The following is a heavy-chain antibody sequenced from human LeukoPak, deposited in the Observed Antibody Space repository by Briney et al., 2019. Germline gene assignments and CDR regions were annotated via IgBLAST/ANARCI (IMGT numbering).Heavy chain of an antibody. V-gene: IGHV1-18*01. Sequence: GASVKVSCKASGYTFTSYGISWVRQAPGQGLEWMGWISAYNGNTNYAQKLQGRVTMTTDTSTSTAYMELRSLRSDDTAVYYCARTAAGNWVSWFDPWGQGTLVTVSS. CDR1: GYTFTSYG. CDR3: ARTAAGNWVSWFDP. D-gene: IGHD6-13*01. J-gene: IGHJ5*02. CDR2: ISAYNGNT.